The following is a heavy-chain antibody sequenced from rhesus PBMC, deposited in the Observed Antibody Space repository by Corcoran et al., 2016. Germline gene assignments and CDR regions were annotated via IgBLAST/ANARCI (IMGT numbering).Heavy chain of an antibody. CDR3: AKGYYEDDYGYYYTSYGLDS. Sequence: EVQLVESGGGLVQPGGSLRLSCAASGFTFSSYWMYWVRQAPGKGLEWVSRISDVCIIRTSADVGKGRFPISRENAKDALYLQMNSLRAEDTAVYYCAKGYYEDDYGYYYTSYGLDSWGQGVVVTVSS. D-gene: IGHD3-9*01. CDR1: GFTFSSYW. J-gene: IGHJ6*01. CDR2: ISDVCIIR. V-gene: IGHV3-119*01.